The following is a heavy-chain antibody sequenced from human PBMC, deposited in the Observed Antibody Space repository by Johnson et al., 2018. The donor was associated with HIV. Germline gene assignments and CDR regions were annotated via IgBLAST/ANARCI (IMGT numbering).Heavy chain of an antibody. Sequence: VQLVESGGGVVQPGRSLRLSCAASGFTVSSNYMSWVRQAPGKGLEWFSAISGSGGNTYYADSVKGRFTISRDTSKNTLYLQMNSLRAEETAVYYCAKEPEYIWGQGTMGTVSS. CDR1: GFTVSSNY. V-gene: IGHV3-23*04. CDR2: ISGSGGNT. CDR3: AKEPEYI. J-gene: IGHJ3*02.